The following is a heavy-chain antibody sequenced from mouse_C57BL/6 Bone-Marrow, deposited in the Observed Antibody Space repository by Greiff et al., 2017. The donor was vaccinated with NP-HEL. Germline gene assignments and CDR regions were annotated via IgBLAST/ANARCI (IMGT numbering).Heavy chain of an antibody. CDR3: ARRGIYYDYDVDY. D-gene: IGHD2-4*01. J-gene: IGHJ2*01. CDR2: INPNNGGT. V-gene: IGHV1-26*01. CDR1: GYKFTDYY. Sequence: EVQLQQSGPELVKPGASVKISCKASGYKFTDYYMNWVKQSHGKSLEWIGDINPNNGGTSYNQKFKGKATLTVDKSSSTAYMELRSLTSEDSAVYYCARRGIYYDYDVDYWGQGTTLTVSS.